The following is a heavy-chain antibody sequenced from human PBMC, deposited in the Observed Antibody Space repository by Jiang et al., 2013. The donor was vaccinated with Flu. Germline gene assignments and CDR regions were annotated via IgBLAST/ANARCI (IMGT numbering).Heavy chain of an antibody. Sequence: KFQGRVTITADKSTSTAYMELSSLRSEDTAVYYCARRLWVSGSYLAPFDYWGQGTLVTVSS. J-gene: IGHJ4*02. CDR3: ARRLWVSGSYLAPFDY. V-gene: IGHV1-69*02. D-gene: IGHD1-26*01.